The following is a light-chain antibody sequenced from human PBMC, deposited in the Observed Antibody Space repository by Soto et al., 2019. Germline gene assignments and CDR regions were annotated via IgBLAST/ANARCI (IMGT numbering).Light chain of an antibody. J-gene: IGKJ1*01. CDR2: GAS. V-gene: IGKV3-20*01. CDR3: QQYGSSPWA. Sequence: EIVLTQSPGTLSLSPGERATLSCRASQSVSSNYLAWYQQKPGQAPRLLIYGASSRTTGIPDRFSGSGSGTDFTLTITRLEPEDFAVNYCQQYGSSPWAFGKGPRWKSN. CDR1: QSVSSNY.